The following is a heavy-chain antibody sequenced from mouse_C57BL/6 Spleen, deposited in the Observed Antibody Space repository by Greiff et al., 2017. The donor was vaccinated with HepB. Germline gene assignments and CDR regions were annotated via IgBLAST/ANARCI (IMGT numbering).Heavy chain of an antibody. CDR2: ISSGSSTI. J-gene: IGHJ2*01. CDR3: ARTGGSSPFDY. V-gene: IGHV5-17*01. D-gene: IGHD1-1*01. Sequence: EVKLQESGGGLVKPGGSLKLSCAASGFTFSDYGMHWVRQAPEKGLEWVAYISSGSSTIYYADTVKGRFTITRDNAKNTRCLQMTSLRSEDTAMYYCARTGGSSPFDYWGQGTTLTVSS. CDR1: GFTFSDYG.